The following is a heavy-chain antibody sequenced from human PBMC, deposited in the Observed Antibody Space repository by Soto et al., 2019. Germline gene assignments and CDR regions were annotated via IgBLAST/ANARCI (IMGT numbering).Heavy chain of an antibody. D-gene: IGHD3-3*01. CDR1: GGSFSGYY. CDR2: INHSGST. Sequence: QVQLQQWGAGLLKPSETLSLTCAVYGGSFSGYYWSWIRQPPGRWLEWIGEINHSGSTNYNPSLKSRVTMSVDTSKNQFSLKLSSVTAADTAVYFCARAVGGYDFWSASYYYYYYMDVWGKGTTVTVSS. V-gene: IGHV4-34*01. J-gene: IGHJ6*03. CDR3: ARAVGGYDFWSASYYYYYYMDV.